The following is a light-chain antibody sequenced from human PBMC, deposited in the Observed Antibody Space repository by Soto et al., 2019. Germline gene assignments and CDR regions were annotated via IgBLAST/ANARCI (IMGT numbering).Light chain of an antibody. CDR2: EVT. V-gene: IGLV2-8*01. J-gene: IGLJ1*01. Sequence: QSALTQPPSASGSPGQAVAISCTGTSSDVGGYNYVSWYQQHPGKAPKLLIYEVTKRPSGVPDRFSGSKSGSTASLTVSVLQAEDEADYYCCSYGGNDNYVFGTGTKLTVL. CDR3: CSYGGNDNYV. CDR1: SSDVGGYNY.